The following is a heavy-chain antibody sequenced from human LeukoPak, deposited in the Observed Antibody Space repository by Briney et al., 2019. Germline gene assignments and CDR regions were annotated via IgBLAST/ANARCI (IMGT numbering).Heavy chain of an antibody. CDR1: GFTFSSYG. V-gene: IGHV3-30*02. J-gene: IGHJ5*02. CDR3: AEDLVSGSWYWFDP. D-gene: IGHD6-13*01. CDR2: IRYDGSNK. Sequence: PGGSLRLSCAASGFTFSSYGMHWVRQAPGKGLEWVAFIRYDGSNKYYADSVKGRFTISRDNSKNTLYLQMNSLRAEDTAVYYCAEDLVSGSWYWFDPWGQGTLVTVSS.